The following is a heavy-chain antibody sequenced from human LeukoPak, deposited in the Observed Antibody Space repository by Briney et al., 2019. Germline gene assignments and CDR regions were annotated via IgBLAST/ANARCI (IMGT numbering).Heavy chain of an antibody. Sequence: SETLSLTCTVSGGSISSYYWSWIRQPPGKGLEWIGYIYYSGSTNYNPSLKSRVTISVDTSKNQFSLKLSSVTAADTAVYYCARHGSAGYDFWSGYSNWFDPWGQGTLVTVSS. CDR1: GGSISSYY. CDR2: IYYSGST. D-gene: IGHD3-3*01. V-gene: IGHV4-59*08. CDR3: ARHGSAGYDFWSGYSNWFDP. J-gene: IGHJ5*02.